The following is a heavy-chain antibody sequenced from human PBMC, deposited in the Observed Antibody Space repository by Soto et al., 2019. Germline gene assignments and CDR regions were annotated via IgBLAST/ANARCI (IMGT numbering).Heavy chain of an antibody. CDR2: INWNGGST. CDR1: GFTFDDYG. CDR3: ARGIRFLEWLLYDGNPPPYGMDV. J-gene: IGHJ6*02. V-gene: IGHV3-20*04. Sequence: GGSLRLSCAASGFTFDDYGMSWVRQAPGKGLAWVSGINWNGGSTGYADSVKGRFTISRDNAKNSLYLQMNSLRAEDTALYYCARGIRFLEWLLYDGNPPPYGMDVWGQGTTVTVSS. D-gene: IGHD3-3*01.